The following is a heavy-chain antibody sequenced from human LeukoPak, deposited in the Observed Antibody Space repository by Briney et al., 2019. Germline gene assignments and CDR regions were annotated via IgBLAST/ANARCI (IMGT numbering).Heavy chain of an antibody. CDR1: GGSICSYY. CDR2: IYTRWSS. D-gene: IGHD2-2*01. J-gene: IGHJ6*03. V-gene: IGHV4-4*07. Sequence: PSETLSLTCTVSGGSICSYYWSWIRQPAGKGLEWIGRIYTRWSSNYNPSLMSRVTMSVDTSKTQFSMKLSSVTAADTAVYYCARGREDIVVVPAAMMGYYYYYYMDVWGKGTTVTVSS. CDR3: ARGREDIVVVPAAMMGYYYYYYMDV.